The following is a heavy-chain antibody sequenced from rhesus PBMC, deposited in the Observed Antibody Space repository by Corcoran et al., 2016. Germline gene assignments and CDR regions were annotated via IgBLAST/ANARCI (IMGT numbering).Heavy chain of an antibody. J-gene: IGHJ4*01. CDR3: ARYATITTGFDY. V-gene: IGHV4-122*02. CDR1: GGSINRGYYY. Sequence: QVQLQESGPGLVKPSETLSLTCAVSGGSINRGYYYWSWIRPPPGKGLEWIGHLTNSGSASYNPSLKIRVPIQRDTSKHQFSLKLSSVTAADTAVYCCARYATITTGFDYWGQGVLVTVSS. CDR2: LTNSGSA. D-gene: IGHD4-11*01.